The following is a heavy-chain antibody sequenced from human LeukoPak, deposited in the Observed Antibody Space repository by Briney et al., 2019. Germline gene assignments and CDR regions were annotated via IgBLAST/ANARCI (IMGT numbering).Heavy chain of an antibody. V-gene: IGHV4-59*08. CDR1: GGSISSYY. CDR2: IYYSGST. Sequence: SETLSLTCTVSGGSISSYYWSWIRQPPGKGLEWIGYIYYSGSTNYNPSLKSRVTISVDTSKNQFSLKLSSVTAADTAVYYCASLHPSGYYFDYWGQGTLVTVSS. J-gene: IGHJ4*02. D-gene: IGHD4-11*01. CDR3: ASLHPSGYYFDY.